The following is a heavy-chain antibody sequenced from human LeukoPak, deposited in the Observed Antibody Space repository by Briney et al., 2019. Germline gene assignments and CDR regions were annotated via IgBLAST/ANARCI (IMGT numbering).Heavy chain of an antibody. D-gene: IGHD2-2*01. J-gene: IGHJ4*02. Sequence: SETLSLTCTVSGGSISNNYWSWIRQPPGKGLEWIGYIYYSGSPTYNPSLKSRVTISVDTSKNQFSLKLSSVTAADTAVYYCARDSVVPAATIDYWGQGTLVTVSS. V-gene: IGHV4-59*12. CDR2: IYYSGSP. CDR1: GGSISNNY. CDR3: ARDSVVPAATIDY.